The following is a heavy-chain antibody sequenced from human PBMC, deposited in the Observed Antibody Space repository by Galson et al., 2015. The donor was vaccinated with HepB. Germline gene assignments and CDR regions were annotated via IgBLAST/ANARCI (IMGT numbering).Heavy chain of an antibody. V-gene: IGHV3-7*03. CDR1: GFSFSRFW. J-gene: IGHJ4*02. CDR2: IKQDGTVK. CDR3: AREFSPLFSSGTHFDS. D-gene: IGHD3-10*01. Sequence: SLRLSCAASGFSFSRFWMSWVRQAPGKGLEWVANIKQDGTVKYYVDSVRGRFTISRDNAKNSLYLHMNSLGAEDTAVYYCAREFSPLFSSGTHFDSWGQGTRVTVSS.